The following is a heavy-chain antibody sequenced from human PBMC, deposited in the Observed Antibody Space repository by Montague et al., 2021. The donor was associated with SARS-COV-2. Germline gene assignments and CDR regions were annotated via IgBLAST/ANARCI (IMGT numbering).Heavy chain of an antibody. Sequence: SETLSLTCGVYGESFSGYYWSWIRQRPAKGLEWMGEINHSGRTNNNPSLKSRVIIAVDTSKNQFSLKLSSVTAADTAVYYCARRGRSVWGVTVSAELDYWGQGILVIVSS. V-gene: IGHV4-34*01. CDR1: GESFSGYY. CDR2: INHSGRT. CDR3: ARRGRSVWGVTVSAELDY. D-gene: IGHD3-10*01. J-gene: IGHJ4*02.